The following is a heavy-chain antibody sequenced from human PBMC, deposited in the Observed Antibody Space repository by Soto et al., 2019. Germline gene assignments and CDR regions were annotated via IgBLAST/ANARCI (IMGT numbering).Heavy chain of an antibody. CDR2: INAGNGNT. D-gene: IGHD3-22*01. V-gene: IGHV1-3*01. J-gene: IGHJ4*02. Sequence: QVQLVQSGAEVKKPGASVKVSCKAPGYTFTSYAMHWVRQAPGKTLEWIGWINAGNGNTKYSQKFQGRVTITRDTSGGTAYMKLSSLRSEDTAVYYCVRVGYYFDYWGQGTLVTVSS. CDR3: VRVGYYFDY. CDR1: GYTFTSYA.